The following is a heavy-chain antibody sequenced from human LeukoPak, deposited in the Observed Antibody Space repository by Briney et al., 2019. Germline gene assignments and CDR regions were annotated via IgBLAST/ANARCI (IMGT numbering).Heavy chain of an antibody. CDR2: IYTSGST. J-gene: IGHJ3*01. Sequence: SETLSLTCTVSGDSISSYYWSWLRQPAGRGLEWIGRIYTSGSTNYNPSLRSRVSISVDKSKNQFSLKLSSVTAADTAVYYCARGDTTVTTSIFTFDFWGQGTMVTVSS. CDR1: GDSISSYY. CDR3: ARGDTTVTTSIFTFDF. D-gene: IGHD4-17*01. V-gene: IGHV4-4*07.